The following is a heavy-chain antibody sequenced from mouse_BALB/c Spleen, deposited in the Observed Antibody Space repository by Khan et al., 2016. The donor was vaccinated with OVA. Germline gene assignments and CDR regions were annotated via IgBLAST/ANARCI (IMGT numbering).Heavy chain of an antibody. Sequence: VQLKESGAELVKPGASVKLSCTAPGFNIKDTYMHWVKQRPEQGLEWIGRIDPANGNTKYDPKFQGKATITADTSSNTAYLQLSSLTSEDTAVYYCADGYDFAYWGQGTLVTVSA. CDR1: GFNIKDTY. V-gene: IGHV14-3*02. CDR2: IDPANGNT. D-gene: IGHD2-2*01. CDR3: ADGYDFAY. J-gene: IGHJ3*01.